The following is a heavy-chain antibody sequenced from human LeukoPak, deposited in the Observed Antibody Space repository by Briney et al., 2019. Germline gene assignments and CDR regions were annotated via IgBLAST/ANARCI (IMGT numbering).Heavy chain of an antibody. CDR3: ARGKAGFGELLSYFDY. D-gene: IGHD3-10*01. J-gene: IGHJ4*02. CDR2: IYYSGST. V-gene: IGHV4-59*01. CDR1: GGSISSYY. Sequence: PLETLSLTCTVSGGSISSYYWSWIRQPPGKGLEWIGYIYYSGSTNYNPSLKSRVTISVDTSKNQFSLKLSSVTAADTAVYYCARGKAGFGELLSYFDYWGQGTLVTVSS.